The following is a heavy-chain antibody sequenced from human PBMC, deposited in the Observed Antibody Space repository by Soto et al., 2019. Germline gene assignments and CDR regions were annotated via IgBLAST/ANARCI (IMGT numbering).Heavy chain of an antibody. V-gene: IGHV1-3*04. CDR2: INTGNGET. CDR1: GYTFTSYV. D-gene: IGHD2-2*01. J-gene: IGHJ5*02. Sequence: QVQLVQSGAAVKKPGASVKVSCKASGYTFTSYVMHWVRLAPGQRLEWTGWINTGNGETKYSRKYQGRATITRDTSASTAYTDMSSLRSEVTAVYFCARGSSNYKLLFRWFDPWGQGTLVTVSS. CDR3: ARGSSNYKLLFRWFDP.